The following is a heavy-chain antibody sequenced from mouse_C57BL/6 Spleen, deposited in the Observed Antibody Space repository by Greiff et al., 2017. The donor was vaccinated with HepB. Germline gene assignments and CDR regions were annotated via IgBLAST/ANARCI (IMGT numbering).Heavy chain of an antibody. V-gene: IGHV1-22*01. CDR1: GYTFTDYN. D-gene: IGHD2-3*01. J-gene: IGHJ2*01. Sequence: EVQLQQSGPELVKPGASVKMSCKASGYTFTDYNMHWVKQSHGKSLEWIGYINPNNGGTSYNQKFKGKATLTVNKSSSTAYMELRSLTSEDSAVYYCARDGYYEGVFDYWGQGTTLTVSS. CDR2: INPNNGGT. CDR3: ARDGYYEGVFDY.